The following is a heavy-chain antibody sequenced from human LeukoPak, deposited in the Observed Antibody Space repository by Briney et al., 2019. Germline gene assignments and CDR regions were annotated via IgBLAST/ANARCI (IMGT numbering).Heavy chain of an antibody. V-gene: IGHV4-59*08. CDR2: NYYSGST. CDR1: VGSISGYY. J-gene: IGHJ4*02. D-gene: IGHD6-13*01. Sequence: SETLSLTCAVSVGSISGYYWSCIRQPPGKGLGWRGYNYYSGSTNYHPSLKSRVTISVYTSKNQLSLKLSSVTAADTAAYYCAKHVGSRSWQNFDYWGQGTLVSVSS. CDR3: AKHVGSRSWQNFDY.